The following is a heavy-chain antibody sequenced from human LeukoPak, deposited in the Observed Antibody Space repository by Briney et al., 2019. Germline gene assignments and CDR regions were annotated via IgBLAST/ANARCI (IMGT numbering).Heavy chain of an antibody. CDR2: IYTSGST. CDR3: ARGGVDWTFDY. J-gene: IGHJ4*02. CDR1: GGSISSYY. V-gene: IGHV4-4*07. D-gene: IGHD3-9*01. Sequence: SETLSLTCTVSGGSISSYYWSWIRQPAGKGLEWIGHIYTSGSTNYNPSLKSRVTTSVDTSKNQFSLKLSSVTAADTAVYYRARGGVDWTFDYWGQGTLVTVSS.